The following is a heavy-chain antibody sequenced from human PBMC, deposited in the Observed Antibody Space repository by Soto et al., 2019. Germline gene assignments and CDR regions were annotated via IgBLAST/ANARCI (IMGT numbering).Heavy chain of an antibody. V-gene: IGHV3-30*18. CDR3: AKDVTVDIVNTPGY. D-gene: IGHD5-12*01. CDR2: ISYDGSNK. CDR1: GFTFSSYA. J-gene: IGHJ4*02. Sequence: GGSLRLSCVASGFTFSSYAIHWVRQAPGKGLEWVAVISYDGSNKFYADSVKDRFTISRDNSKNTLYLHMNSLNTEDTAVYYCAKDVTVDIVNTPGYWGQGTLVTVSS.